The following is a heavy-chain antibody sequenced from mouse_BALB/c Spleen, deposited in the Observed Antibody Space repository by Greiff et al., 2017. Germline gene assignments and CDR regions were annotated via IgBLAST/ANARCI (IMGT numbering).Heavy chain of an antibody. J-gene: IGHJ4*01. V-gene: IGHV5-4*02. D-gene: IGHD2-14*01. CDR1: GFTFSDYY. CDR3: ARGGYRYDEDYAMDY. CDR2: ISDGGSYT. Sequence: EVKLMESGGGLVKPGGSLKLSCAASGFTFSDYYMYWVRQTPEKRLEWVATISDGGSYTYYPDSVKGRFTISRDNAKNNLYLQMSSLKSEDTAMYYCARGGYRYDEDYAMDYWGQGTSVTVSS.